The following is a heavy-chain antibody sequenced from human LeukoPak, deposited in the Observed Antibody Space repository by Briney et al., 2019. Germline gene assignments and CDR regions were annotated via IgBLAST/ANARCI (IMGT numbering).Heavy chain of an antibody. J-gene: IGHJ4*02. Sequence: ASVKVSCKASGYTFTSYGISWVRQAPGQGLEWMGWISAYNGNTNYAQKLQGRVTITRDTSASTAYMELSSLRSEDTAVYYCARADYDILTGPDYWGQGTLVTVSS. V-gene: IGHV1-18*01. CDR2: ISAYNGNT. D-gene: IGHD3-9*01. CDR1: GYTFTSYG. CDR3: ARADYDILTGPDY.